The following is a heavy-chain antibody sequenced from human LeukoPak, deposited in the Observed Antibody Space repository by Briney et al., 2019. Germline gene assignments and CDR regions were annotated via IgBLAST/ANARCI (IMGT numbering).Heavy chain of an antibody. V-gene: IGHV4-59*01. CDR1: GGSISSYY. CDR3: AGDRGYCSSTSCYGGGAFDI. Sequence: SETLSLTCTVSGGSISSYYWSWIRQPPGKGLEWIGYIYYSGSTNYNPSLKSRVTISVDTSKNQFSLKLSSVTAADTAVYYCAGDRGYCSSTSCYGGGAFDIWGQGTMDTVSS. J-gene: IGHJ3*02. CDR2: IYYSGST. D-gene: IGHD2-2*01.